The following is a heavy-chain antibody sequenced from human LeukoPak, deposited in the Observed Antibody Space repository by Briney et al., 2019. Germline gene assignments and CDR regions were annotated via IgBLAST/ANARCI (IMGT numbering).Heavy chain of an antibody. V-gene: IGHV3-30*04. CDR3: AKEGEVSTWAQYEH. CDR1: GFTFSSYA. J-gene: IGHJ1*01. D-gene: IGHD6-13*01. Sequence: GGSLRLSCAASGFTFSSYAMHWVRQAPGKGLEWVAVISYDGRNKYYADSVKGRFTIARDNSKNTLYLQMSSLRAEDTSVYYCAKEGEVSTWAQYEHWGQGTLVTVSS. CDR2: ISYDGRNK.